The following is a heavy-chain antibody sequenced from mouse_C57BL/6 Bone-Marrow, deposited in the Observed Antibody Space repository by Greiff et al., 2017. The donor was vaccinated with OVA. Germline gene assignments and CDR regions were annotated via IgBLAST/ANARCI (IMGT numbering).Heavy chain of an antibody. CDR1: GYTFTSYW. J-gene: IGHJ3*01. CDR3: AREGEEGTWFAY. V-gene: IGHV1-61*01. CDR2: IYPSDSET. Sequence: VQLQQPGAELVRPGSSVKLSCKASGYTFTSYWMDWVKQRPGQGLEWIGNIYPSDSETHYNQKFKDKATLTVDKSSSTAYMQLSSLTSEDSAVYYCAREGEEGTWFAYWGQGTLVTVSA.